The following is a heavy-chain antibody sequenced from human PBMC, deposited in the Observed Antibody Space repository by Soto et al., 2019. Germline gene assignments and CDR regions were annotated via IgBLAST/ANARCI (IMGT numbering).Heavy chain of an antibody. CDR3: ARARGSLYAVVAATAPFDY. CDR2: IYHSGST. V-gene: IGHV4-30-2*01. CDR1: GGSISSGVYS. D-gene: IGHD2-15*01. Sequence: SETLSLTCAFSGGSISSGVYSWSWIRQPPWKGLEWIGYIYHSGSTYYNPSLKSRVTISVDRSKNQFYLKLRSVTAADTAVYYCARARGSLYAVVAATAPFDYWGEGTLVT. J-gene: IGHJ4*02.